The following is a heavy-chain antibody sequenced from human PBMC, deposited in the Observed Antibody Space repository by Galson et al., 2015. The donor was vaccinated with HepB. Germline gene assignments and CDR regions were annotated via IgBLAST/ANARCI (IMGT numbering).Heavy chain of an antibody. CDR2: INHSGST. D-gene: IGHD6-19*01. V-gene: IGHV4-34*01. J-gene: IGHJ5*02. Sequence: SETLSLTCAVYGGSFSGYYWSWIRQPPGKGLEWIGEINHSGSTNYNPSLKSRVTISVDTSKNQFSLKLSSVTAADTAVYYCARESDSSGWHEAKIKGYWFDPWGQGTLVTVSS. CDR3: ARESDSSGWHEAKIKGYWFDP. CDR1: GGSFSGYY.